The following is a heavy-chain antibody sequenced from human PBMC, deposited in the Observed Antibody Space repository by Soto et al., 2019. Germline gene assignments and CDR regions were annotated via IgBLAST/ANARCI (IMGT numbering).Heavy chain of an antibody. CDR1: GFTFSSYS. V-gene: IGHV3-21*01. CDR3: ARYGSSNWFDS. D-gene: IGHD6-6*01. Sequence: EVQLVESGGGLVKPGGSLRLSCAASGFTFSSYSMNWVRQAPGKGLEWVSSISTSGTNIYYADAVKGRVTISRDNARNSLYLQMNSLRAKDTAVYYCARYGSSNWFDSWGQGTLVTVSS. CDR2: ISTSGTNI. J-gene: IGHJ5*01.